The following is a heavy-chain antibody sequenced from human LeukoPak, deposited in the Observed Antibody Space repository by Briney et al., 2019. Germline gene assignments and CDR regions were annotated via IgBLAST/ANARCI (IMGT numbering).Heavy chain of an antibody. CDR2: IIPILGIA. J-gene: IGHJ6*03. CDR3: ASFRIVTLFGVVTHGPCYYYYMDV. D-gene: IGHD3-3*01. V-gene: IGHV1-69*02. Sequence: SVKVSCKASGGTFSSYTISWVRQAPGQGLEWMGRIIPILGIANYAQKFQGRVTITADKSTSTAYMELSSLRSEDTAVYYCASFRIVTLFGVVTHGPCYYYYMDVWGKGTTVTVSS. CDR1: GGTFSSYT.